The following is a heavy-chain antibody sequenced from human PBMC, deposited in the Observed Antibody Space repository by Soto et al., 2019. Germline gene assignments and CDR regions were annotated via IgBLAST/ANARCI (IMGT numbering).Heavy chain of an antibody. Sequence: GGSLRLSCAASGFAFGDYGMSWVRQAPGKGLEWVSGINWNGGSTGYADSVKGRFTISRDNAKNSLYLQMNSLRAEDTALDYCARGGWRQRWSFFDYWGQGTLVTVSS. J-gene: IGHJ4*02. D-gene: IGHD5-18*01. CDR1: GFAFGDYG. CDR3: ARGGWRQRWSFFDY. V-gene: IGHV3-20*04. CDR2: INWNGGST.